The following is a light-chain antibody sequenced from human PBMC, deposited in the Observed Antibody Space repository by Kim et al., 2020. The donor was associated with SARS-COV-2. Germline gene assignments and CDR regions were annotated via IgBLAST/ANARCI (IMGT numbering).Light chain of an antibody. J-gene: IGKJ5*01. V-gene: IGKV1-33*01. CDR2: DAS. CDR1: QAIINS. CDR3: QHYDNLGVT. Sequence: AAVGDSVTITCQASQAIINSLNWYQQKPGKAPKLLIYDASTLETGVPSRFSGSGSGTDFTFTISSLQPEDYATYYCQHYDNLGVTFGQGTRLETK.